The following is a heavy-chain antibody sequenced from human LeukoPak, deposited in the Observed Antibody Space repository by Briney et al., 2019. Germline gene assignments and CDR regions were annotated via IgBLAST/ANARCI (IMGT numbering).Heavy chain of an antibody. Sequence: ASVKVSCKPSGYTFRTHGLSWVRQAPGQGLEWMGWTSSYNGNTNYAQKVQGRLTMTTDTSTSTAYMELRSLRSDDTAVYYCARGNDYGDPLDYWGQGTQVTVSS. CDR1: GYTFRTHG. J-gene: IGHJ4*02. D-gene: IGHD4-17*01. CDR3: ARGNDYGDPLDY. CDR2: TSSYNGNT. V-gene: IGHV1-18*01.